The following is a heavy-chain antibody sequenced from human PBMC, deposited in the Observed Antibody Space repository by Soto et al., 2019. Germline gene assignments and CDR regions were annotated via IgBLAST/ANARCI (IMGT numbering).Heavy chain of an antibody. V-gene: IGHV3-21*01. D-gene: IGHD3-10*01. CDR1: GFTFSGYS. CDR3: ARGGGSGSPDYYYYYMDV. Sequence: GGSLRLSCAASGFTFSGYSMNWVRQAPGKGLEWVSSISSSSSYIYYADSVKGRFTISRDNAKNSLYLQMNSLRAEDTAVYYCARGGGSGSPDYYYYYMDVWGKGTTVTVSS. CDR2: ISSSSSYI. J-gene: IGHJ6*03.